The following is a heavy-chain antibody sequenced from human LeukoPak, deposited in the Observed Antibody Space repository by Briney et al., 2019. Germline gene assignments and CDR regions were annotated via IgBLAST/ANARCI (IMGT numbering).Heavy chain of an antibody. D-gene: IGHD3-10*01. CDR3: ARDGAPLSFGELLFRASPNYYYYMDV. J-gene: IGHJ6*03. Sequence: ASVKVSCKASGGTFSSYAISWVRQAPGQGLEWMGGIIPIFGTANYARKFQGRVTITADKSTSTAYMELSSLRSEDTAVYYCARDGAPLSFGELLFRASPNYYYYMDVWGKGTTVTVSS. CDR2: IIPIFGTA. CDR1: GGTFSSYA. V-gene: IGHV1-69*06.